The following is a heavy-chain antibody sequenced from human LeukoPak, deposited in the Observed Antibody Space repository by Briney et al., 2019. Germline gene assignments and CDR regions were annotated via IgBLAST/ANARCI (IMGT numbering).Heavy chain of an antibody. CDR2: MYYSGST. V-gene: IGHV4-59*08. CDR3: ARLIVGGQQVGSGVNWFDP. Sequence: PSETLSLTCTVSSGSIRSYYWSWIRQPPGKGLEWIGYMYYSGSTNYNPSLKSRVTISVDTSKNQFSLKLSSVTAADTALYYCARLIVGGQQVGSGVNWFDPWGQGTLVTVSP. CDR1: SGSIRSYY. J-gene: IGHJ5*02. D-gene: IGHD6-13*01.